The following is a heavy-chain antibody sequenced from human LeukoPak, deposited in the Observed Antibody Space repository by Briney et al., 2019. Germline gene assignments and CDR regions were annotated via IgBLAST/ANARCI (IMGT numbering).Heavy chain of an antibody. D-gene: IGHD7-27*01. CDR1: GFTFSSYW. CDR2: INSDGSST. V-gene: IGHV3-74*01. Sequence: GGSLRLSCAASGFTFSSYWMHWVRQAPGKGLVWVSRINSDGSSTNYVDSVKGRFTISRDNAKNTLYLQVKSLRAEDTAVYHCARGPSGWGSLDSWGQGTLVTVSS. J-gene: IGHJ4*02. CDR3: ARGPSGWGSLDS.